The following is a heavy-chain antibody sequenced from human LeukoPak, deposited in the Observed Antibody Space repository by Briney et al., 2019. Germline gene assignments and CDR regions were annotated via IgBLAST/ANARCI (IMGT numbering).Heavy chain of an antibody. CDR1: GFTFSAYA. J-gene: IGHJ3*02. D-gene: IGHD1-26*01. CDR3: ARGPGPIAGAKNPFDI. V-gene: IGHV3-30*01. Sequence: PGRSLRLSCAASGFTFSAYAMHWVRQAPGKGLEWVAVISYDGSNKYYADSVKGRFTISGDKSKDTLYLQKNSLRPEDTAVYYCARGPGPIAGAKNPFDIWGQGTMVTVSS. CDR2: ISYDGSNK.